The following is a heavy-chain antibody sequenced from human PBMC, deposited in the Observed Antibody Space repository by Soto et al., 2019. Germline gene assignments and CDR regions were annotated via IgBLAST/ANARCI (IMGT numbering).Heavy chain of an antibody. D-gene: IGHD6-19*01. CDR1: GISLDSAW. V-gene: IGHV3-15*05. CDR3: TTGYGSDWYG. CDR2: AKRKAAGGAI. J-gene: IGHJ4*02. Sequence: EVQLVESGGGLVKPGGSLRLSCVISGISLDSAWINWVRQAPGKGLEWVAQAKRKAAGGAIDYAAPVKGRFTISRDDSRKMAYLQMNSLKIEDTALYYCTTGYGSDWYGWGQGTLVTVSS.